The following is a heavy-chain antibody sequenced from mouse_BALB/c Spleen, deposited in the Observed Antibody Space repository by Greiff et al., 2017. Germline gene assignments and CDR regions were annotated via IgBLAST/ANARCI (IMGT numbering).Heavy chain of an antibody. CDR1: GFNIKDYY. D-gene: IGHD1-1*01. CDR3: NEVRSYYMDN. CDR2: IDPENGDT. Sequence: VQLQQSGAELVRSGASVKLSCTASGFNIKDYYMHWVKQRPEQGLEWIGWIDPENGDTENAPKFPGKATMTADTYSNTGYLQLSSLTSENTAVYYSNEVRSYYMDNGGQDTTRTVAS. J-gene: IGHJ2*01. V-gene: IGHV14-4*02.